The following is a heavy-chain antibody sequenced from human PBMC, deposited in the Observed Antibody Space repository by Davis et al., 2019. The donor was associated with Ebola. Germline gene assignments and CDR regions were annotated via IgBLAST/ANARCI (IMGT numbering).Heavy chain of an antibody. CDR2: ISYDGSNK. CDR3: ASIAAAGRAYYYYYYGMDV. V-gene: IGHV3-30*03. D-gene: IGHD6-13*01. J-gene: IGHJ6*04. Sequence: GGSLRLSCAASGFTFSSYSMNWVRQAPGKGLEWVAVISYDGSNKYYADSVKGRFTISRDNSKNTLYLQMNSLRAEDTAVYYCASIAAAGRAYYYYYYGMDVWGKGTTVTVSS. CDR1: GFTFSSYS.